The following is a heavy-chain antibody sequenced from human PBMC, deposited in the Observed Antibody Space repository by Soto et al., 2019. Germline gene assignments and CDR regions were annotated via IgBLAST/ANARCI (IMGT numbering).Heavy chain of an antibody. V-gene: IGHV3-23*01. D-gene: IGHD6-19*01. Sequence: EVQLLESGGGLVQPGGSLRLSCEASGFTFSSYAMNWVRQAPGRGLEWVSVISGSGHSTYYAASVKGRFTISRDNSKNTLYLQMNSLRVDDTAMYYCAKVPRIGCVGCYFDYCGLGTLVTVSS. CDR2: ISGSGHST. CDR3: AKVPRIGCVGCYFDY. CDR1: GFTFSSYA. J-gene: IGHJ4*02.